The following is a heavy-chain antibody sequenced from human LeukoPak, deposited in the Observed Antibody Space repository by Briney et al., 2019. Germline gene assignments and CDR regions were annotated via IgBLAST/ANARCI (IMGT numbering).Heavy chain of an antibody. Sequence: ASVKVSCKASGGTFSSYAISWVRQAPGQGLEWMGRIIPILGIANYAQRFQGRVTITADKSTSTAYMELSSLRSEDTAVYYCVRDPPSGRDAFDIWGQGTMVTVSS. V-gene: IGHV1-69*04. CDR3: VRDPPSGRDAFDI. CDR1: GGTFSSYA. J-gene: IGHJ3*02. CDR2: IIPILGIA. D-gene: IGHD1-26*01.